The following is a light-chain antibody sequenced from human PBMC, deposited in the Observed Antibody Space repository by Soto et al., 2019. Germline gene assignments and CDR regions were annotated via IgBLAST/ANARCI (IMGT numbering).Light chain of an antibody. CDR1: QSISSW. J-gene: IGKJ3*01. CDR2: DAS. Sequence: DLQMTQSPSTLSASVGDRVTITCRASQSISSWLAWYQQKPGKAPKLLIYDASSLESGVPSRFSGSGSGTEFTLTISSLQPDDFATYYCQQYNSYSLFGPRTKVDIK. CDR3: QQYNSYSL. V-gene: IGKV1-5*01.